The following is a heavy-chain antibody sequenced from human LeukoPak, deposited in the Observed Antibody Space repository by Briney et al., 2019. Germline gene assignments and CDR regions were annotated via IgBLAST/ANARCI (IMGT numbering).Heavy chain of an antibody. CDR1: TLTISTYW. V-gene: IGHV3-7*01. J-gene: IGHJ4*02. Sequence: PGGSLRLSCAASTLTISTYWMTWVRQTPGKGLEFVANINQDGSVKNYVGSVKGRFTISRDNAKNSLYLQMNSLRADDTAVYYCARDPGFSSFDYWGQGTLVTVSS. CDR2: INQDGSVK. D-gene: IGHD3-3*02. CDR3: ARDPGFSSFDY.